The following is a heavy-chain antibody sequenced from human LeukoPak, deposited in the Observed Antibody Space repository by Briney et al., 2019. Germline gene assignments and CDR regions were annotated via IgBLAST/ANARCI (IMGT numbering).Heavy chain of an antibody. Sequence: GGSLRLSCAASGFTFSSYGMHWVRQAPGKGLEWVAVISYDGSNKYYADSVKGRFTISRDNSENTLYLQMNSLRAEDTAVYYCAKGLYSSSWYGIDYWGQGTLVTVSS. CDR2: ISYDGSNK. CDR3: AKGLYSSSWYGIDY. CDR1: GFTFSSYG. D-gene: IGHD6-13*01. V-gene: IGHV3-30*18. J-gene: IGHJ4*02.